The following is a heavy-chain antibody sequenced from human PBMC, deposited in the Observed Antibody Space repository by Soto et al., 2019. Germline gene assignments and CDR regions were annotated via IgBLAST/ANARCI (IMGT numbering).Heavy chain of an antibody. CDR3: ARGPTTEIVDS. D-gene: IGHD2-15*01. CDR2: IHNSGSP. Sequence: QVQLQESGPGLVRPSQTLSLTCSVSGASIYNGGYFWSWIRQSPGKGLEWIGHIHNSGSPYNNPATQRRFTISAATSLNQFTPALTSLNAANTAMFYWARGPTTEIVDSWGQGILVTVSS. J-gene: IGHJ4*02. CDR1: GASIYNGGYF. V-gene: IGHV4-30-4*01.